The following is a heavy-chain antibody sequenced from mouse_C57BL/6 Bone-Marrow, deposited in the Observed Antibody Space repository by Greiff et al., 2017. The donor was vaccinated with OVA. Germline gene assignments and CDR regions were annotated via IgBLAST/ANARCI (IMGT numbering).Heavy chain of an antibody. J-gene: IGHJ2*01. D-gene: IGHD1-1*01. Sequence: QVQLQQSGAELARPGASVKLSCKASGYTFTSYGISWVKQRTGQGLEWIGEIYPRCGNTYYNEKFKGKVTLTADKSASTAYKELRSLTSEDSAVYFCARSHYSYYFDYWGQGTTLTVSS. CDR3: ARSHYSYYFDY. CDR2: IYPRCGNT. V-gene: IGHV1-81*01. CDR1: GYTFTSYG.